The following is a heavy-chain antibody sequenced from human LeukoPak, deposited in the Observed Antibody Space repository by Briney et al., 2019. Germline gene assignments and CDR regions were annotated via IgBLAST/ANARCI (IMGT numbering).Heavy chain of an antibody. CDR3: ARTGSFPAPFDY. Sequence: GGSLRLSCEGSAFIFSGHWMNWVRQTPGKGLEWVSGISWNSGSIGYADSVKGRFTISRDNAKNSLYLQMNSLRAEDTALYYCARTGSFPAPFDYWGQGTLVTVSS. J-gene: IGHJ4*02. D-gene: IGHD3-10*01. CDR1: AFIFSGHW. CDR2: ISWNSGSI. V-gene: IGHV3-9*01.